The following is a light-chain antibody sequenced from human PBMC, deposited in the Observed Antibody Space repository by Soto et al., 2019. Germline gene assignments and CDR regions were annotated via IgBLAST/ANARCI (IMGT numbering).Light chain of an antibody. CDR1: QSVDSY. Sequence: EIVLTQSPVTLSLSPGERATLSCRASQSVDSYLAWYQQKPGQAPRLLIYDVSNRATGIPARFSGSGSGTDFTLTISSLEPEDFAVYYCQQRSNCFGQGTRLEIK. J-gene: IGKJ5*01. CDR2: DVS. CDR3: QQRSNC. V-gene: IGKV3-11*01.